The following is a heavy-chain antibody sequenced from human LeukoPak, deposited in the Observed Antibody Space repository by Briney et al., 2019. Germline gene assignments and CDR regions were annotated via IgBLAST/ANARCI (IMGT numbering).Heavy chain of an antibody. CDR3: ARVEPAGAWLGYFDY. D-gene: IGHD6-19*01. CDR1: GGSISSTTYY. Sequence: SETLSLTCTVSGGSISSTTYYWGWTRQSPGKGLEWIGSVHYSGGSYYNPSLKSRVTISLNTSKNQFSLKLSSVTAADTAVYYCARVEPAGAWLGYFDYWGQGTLVTVSS. V-gene: IGHV4-39*07. CDR2: VHYSGGS. J-gene: IGHJ4*02.